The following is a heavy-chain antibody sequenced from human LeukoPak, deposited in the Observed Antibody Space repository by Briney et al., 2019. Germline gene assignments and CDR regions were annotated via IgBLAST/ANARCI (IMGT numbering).Heavy chain of an antibody. CDR1: GYSISSGYW. J-gene: IGHJ4*02. V-gene: IGHV4-38-2*02. D-gene: IGHD2-21*01. CDR3: ARLRNGVIVRKPSVIVDF. CDR2: LFSGGNT. Sequence: PAETLSLTCSVSGYSISSGYWWGWIRQPPGKALEWIGSLFSGGNTYYNPSLKRRLTISVDTSKNQFSLGLNSVTAADTAIYYCARLRNGVIVRKPSVIVDFWGQGALVTVSS.